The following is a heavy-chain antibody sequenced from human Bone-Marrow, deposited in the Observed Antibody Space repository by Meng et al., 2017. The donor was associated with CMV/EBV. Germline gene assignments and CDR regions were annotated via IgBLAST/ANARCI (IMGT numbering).Heavy chain of an antibody. CDR2: ISYDGSNK. CDR1: GFTFSTYV. V-gene: IGHV3-30*04. CDR3: ARIPKAGGSPHFED. Sequence: GGSLRLSCAASGFTFSTYVMHWVRQAPGKGLEWVAVISYDGSNKYYADSVKGRFTISRDNSKNTLYLQMNSLRAEDTAIYYGARIPKAGGSPHFEDWGQGTMVTVSS. J-gene: IGHJ4*02. D-gene: IGHD1-26*01.